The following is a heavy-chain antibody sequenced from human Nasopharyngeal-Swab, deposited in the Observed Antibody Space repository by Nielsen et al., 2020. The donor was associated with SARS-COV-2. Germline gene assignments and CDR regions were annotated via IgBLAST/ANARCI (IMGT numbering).Heavy chain of an antibody. CDR3: ARDVGKPDMCCPRRDYGMDV. V-gene: IGHV3-23*01. J-gene: IGHJ6*02. CDR1: GFTFSSFA. Sequence: GESLKISCAASGFTFSSFAMSWVRQAPGKGLEWVSAISGSGGSTYYADSVKGRFTISRDNSKNTLYLQMNSLRAEDTAVYYCARDVGKPDMCCPRRDYGMDVWGQGTTVTVSS. CDR2: ISGSGGST. D-gene: IGHD1-26*01.